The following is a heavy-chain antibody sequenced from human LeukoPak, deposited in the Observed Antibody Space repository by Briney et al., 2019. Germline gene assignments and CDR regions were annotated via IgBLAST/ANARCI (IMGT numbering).Heavy chain of an antibody. CDR1: GFTFSSYG. D-gene: IGHD3-10*01. V-gene: IGHV3-30*03. Sequence: GGSLRLSCAASGFTFSSYGMHWVRQAPGKGLEWVAVISYVGSNKYYADSVKGRFTISRDDSKNTLYLQMNSLRAEDTAVYYCARLTMVRGVYWGQGTLVTVSS. CDR3: ARLTMVRGVY. J-gene: IGHJ4*02. CDR2: ISYVGSNK.